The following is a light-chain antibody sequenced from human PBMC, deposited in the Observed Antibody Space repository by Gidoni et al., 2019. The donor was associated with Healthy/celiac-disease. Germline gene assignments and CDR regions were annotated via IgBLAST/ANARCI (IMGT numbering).Light chain of an antibody. CDR2: DAS. Sequence: EIVLTQSPATLSLSPGERATLSCRASQSVSSYLAWYQQKPGQAPRLLIYDASSGATGIPARCSGSGAGTDFTLTISSLEPEDVAVYYCQQRSNWPTFGQGTKLEIK. J-gene: IGKJ2*01. CDR3: QQRSNWPT. V-gene: IGKV3-11*01. CDR1: QSVSSY.